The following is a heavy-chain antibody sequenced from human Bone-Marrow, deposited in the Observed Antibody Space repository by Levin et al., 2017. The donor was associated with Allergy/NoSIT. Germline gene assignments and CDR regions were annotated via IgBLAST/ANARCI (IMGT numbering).Heavy chain of an antibody. CDR3: ARDGVDAGVYFDY. Sequence: GESLKISCAASGSTFSGHWMSWVRQAPGKGLEWVANINQHGSEKYYVDSVKGRFTTSRDNAKNSLYLQMNSLRAEDTAVYYCARDGVDAGVYFDYWGQGTLVTVSS. J-gene: IGHJ4*02. CDR1: GSTFSGHW. D-gene: IGHD2-15*01. V-gene: IGHV3-7*01. CDR2: INQHGSEK.